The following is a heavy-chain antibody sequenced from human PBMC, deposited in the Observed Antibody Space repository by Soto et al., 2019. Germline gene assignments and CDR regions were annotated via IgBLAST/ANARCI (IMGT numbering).Heavy chain of an antibody. CDR1: GFTLSSYG. CDR3: AKGGGSWPYYYYGMDV. CDR2: ISYDGSNK. Sequence: GGSLRLSCAASGFTLSSYGMHWVRQAPGKGLEWVAVISYDGSNKYYADSVKGRFTISRDDSKNTLYLQMNSLRAEDTAVYYCAKGGGSWPYYYYGMDVWGQGTTVTVSS. V-gene: IGHV3-30*18. J-gene: IGHJ6*02. D-gene: IGHD2-15*01.